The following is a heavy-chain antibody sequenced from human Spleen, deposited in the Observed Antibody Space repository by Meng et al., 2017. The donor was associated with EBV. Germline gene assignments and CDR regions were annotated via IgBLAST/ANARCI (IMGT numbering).Heavy chain of an antibody. CDR2: FYQSGTT. V-gene: IGHV4-39*01. Sequence: QLQESGPGLVKPSETLSLTCSVSGGYISRSTHYWGWIRQPPGKGLEWIGSFYQSGTTYYNPSLKSRLSISADTSKNQFSLSLSSVTAADTAVYYCARYPYYYGSPLDPWGQGTLVTVSS. D-gene: IGHD3-10*01. J-gene: IGHJ5*02. CDR1: GGYISRSTHY. CDR3: ARYPYYYGSPLDP.